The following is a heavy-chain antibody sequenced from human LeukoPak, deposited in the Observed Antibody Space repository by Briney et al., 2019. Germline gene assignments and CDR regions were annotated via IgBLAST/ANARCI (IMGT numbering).Heavy chain of an antibody. CDR1: GGSISSGGYY. D-gene: IGHD3-3*01. CDR3: ARAGFWSGYDY. CDR2: IYYSGST. V-gene: IGHV4-31*03. J-gene: IGHJ4*02. Sequence: SQTLSLTCTVSGGSISSGGYYWSSIRQHPGKGLEWIGYIYYSGSTYYNPSLKSRVTISVDTSKNQFSLKLSSVTAADTAVYYCARAGFWSGYDYWGQGTLVTVSS.